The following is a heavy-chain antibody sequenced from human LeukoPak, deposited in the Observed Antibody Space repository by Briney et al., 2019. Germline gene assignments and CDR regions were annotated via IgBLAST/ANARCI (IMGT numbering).Heavy chain of an antibody. CDR2: ISAYNGNT. Sequence: ASVKVSCKASGYTFTSYGISWVRQAPGQGLEWMGWISAYNGNTNYAQKFQGRVTMTRNTSIGTAYMELSSLRSEDTAVYYCARGPKAYYFDSSGYVFDYWGQGTLVTVSS. J-gene: IGHJ4*02. CDR1: GYTFTSYG. D-gene: IGHD3-22*01. V-gene: IGHV1-18*01. CDR3: ARGPKAYYFDSSGYVFDY.